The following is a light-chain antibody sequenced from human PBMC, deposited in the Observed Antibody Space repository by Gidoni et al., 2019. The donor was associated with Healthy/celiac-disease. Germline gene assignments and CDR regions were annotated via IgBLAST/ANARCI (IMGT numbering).Light chain of an antibody. CDR1: QSVSSN. J-gene: IGKJ4*01. V-gene: IGKV3-15*01. Sequence: EIVMTQSPATLSVSPGDRATLSCRASQSVSSNLPWYQQKPGQAPRLLIFGASTRATGIPARCSGSGSGTEFTLTISSLQSEDFAVYYCQQYNNWPQLTFGGGTKVEIK. CDR3: QQYNNWPQLT. CDR2: GAS.